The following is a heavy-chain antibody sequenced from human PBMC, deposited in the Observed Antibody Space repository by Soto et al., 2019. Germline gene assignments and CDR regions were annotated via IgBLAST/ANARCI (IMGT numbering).Heavy chain of an antibody. V-gene: IGHV1-18*01. J-gene: IGHJ4*02. CDR2: ISAYNGNT. CDR3: ARVPPAGTSYFDY. Sequence: GAPVKVSCKASCYTFTSYGISWVRQGPGQGLEGMGGISAYNGNTNYAQKLKGRVTMTTDTSASTAYMELSSLRSEDTAVYYCARVPPAGTSYFDYWGQGTLVTVSS. CDR1: CYTFTSYG. D-gene: IGHD6-19*01.